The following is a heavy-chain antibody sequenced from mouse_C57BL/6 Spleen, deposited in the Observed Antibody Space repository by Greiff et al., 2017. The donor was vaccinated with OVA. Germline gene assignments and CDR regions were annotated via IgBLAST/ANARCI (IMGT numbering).Heavy chain of an antibody. CDR1: GYAFSSYW. CDR2: IYPGDGDT. V-gene: IGHV1-80*01. Sequence: QVQLKESGAELVKPGASVKISCKASGYAFSSYWMNWVKQRPGKGLEWIGQIYPGDGDTNYNGKFKGKATLTADKSSSTAYMQLSSLTSEDSAVYFCARRIYLLWGGFDYWGQGTTLTVSS. CDR3: ARRIYLLWGGFDY. D-gene: IGHD2-1*01. J-gene: IGHJ2*01.